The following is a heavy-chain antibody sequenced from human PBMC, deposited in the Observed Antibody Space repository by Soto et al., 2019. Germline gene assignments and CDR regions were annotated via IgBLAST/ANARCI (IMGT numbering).Heavy chain of an antibody. V-gene: IGHV3-23*01. CDR1: GFTFSSYA. CDR3: AKGLPYYDFWSGYLGRGEYNWFDP. Sequence: GGSLRLSCAASGFTFSSYAMSWVRQAPGKGLEWVSAISGSGGSTYYADSVKGRFTISRDNSKNTLYLQMNSLRAEDTAVYYCAKGLPYYDFWSGYLGRGEYNWFDPWGQGTLVTVSS. J-gene: IGHJ5*02. CDR2: ISGSGGST. D-gene: IGHD3-3*01.